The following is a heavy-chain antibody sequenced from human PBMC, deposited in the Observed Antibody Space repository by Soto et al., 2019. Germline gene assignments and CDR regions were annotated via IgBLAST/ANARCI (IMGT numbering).Heavy chain of an antibody. D-gene: IGHD1-26*01. J-gene: IGHJ5*02. Sequence: GGSLRLSCTASGFTFGDYAMSWFRQAPGKGLEWVGFIRSKAYGGTTEYAASVKGRFTISRDDSKSIAYLQMNSLKTEDTAVYYCTRKVGATIHLIWFDPWAQGNLVTVSS. V-gene: IGHV3-49*03. CDR1: GFTFGDYA. CDR2: IRSKAYGGTT. CDR3: TRKVGATIHLIWFDP.